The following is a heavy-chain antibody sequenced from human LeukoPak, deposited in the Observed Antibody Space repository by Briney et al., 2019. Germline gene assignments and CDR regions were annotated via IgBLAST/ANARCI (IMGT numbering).Heavy chain of an antibody. CDR1: GGTFSSYA. J-gene: IGHJ6*03. CDR2: IIPIFGTA. D-gene: IGHD3-22*01. CDR3: AAGLITMIVVDGDYYYYMDV. V-gene: IGHV1-69*05. Sequence: ASLKVSCKASGGTFSSYAISWVRQAPGQGPEGMGRIIPIFGTANYAQTFQGRVTITTDESTSTAYMELSSLRSEHTAVYYCAAGLITMIVVDGDYYYYMDVWGKGTTVTVSS.